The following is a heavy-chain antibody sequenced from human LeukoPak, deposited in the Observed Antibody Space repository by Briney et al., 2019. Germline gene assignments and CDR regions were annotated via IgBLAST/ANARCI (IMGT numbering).Heavy chain of an antibody. CDR1: GGSISSYY. J-gene: IGHJ4*02. V-gene: IGHV4-59*01. D-gene: IGHD5-18*01. Sequence: SETLSLTCTVSGGSISSYYWSWIRQPPGKGLEWLGYIYYSGSTNYNPSLKSRVTISVDTSKNQFSLKLSSVTAADTAVYYCARGYSYGLEAYFDYWGQGTLVTVSS. CDR3: ARGYSYGLEAYFDY. CDR2: IYYSGST.